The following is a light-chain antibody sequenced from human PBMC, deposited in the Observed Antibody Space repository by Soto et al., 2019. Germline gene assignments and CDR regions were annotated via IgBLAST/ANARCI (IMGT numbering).Light chain of an antibody. CDR3: MKAVQTPLFT. CDR1: QSLLHSNGHNY. V-gene: IGKV2-28*01. CDR2: LGS. Sequence: DIVMIQSPLSLPATPGEPASISCRSSQSLLHSNGHNYLDGYLQKPGQSQQLLIYLGSNRASGGHDRFSGSESGTNLKLKISRVEAEDVGVYYCMKAVQTPLFTFGAGTKVDIK. J-gene: IGKJ3*01.